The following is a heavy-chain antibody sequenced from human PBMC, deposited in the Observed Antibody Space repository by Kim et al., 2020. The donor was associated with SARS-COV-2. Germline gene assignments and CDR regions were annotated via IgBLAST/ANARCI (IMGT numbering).Heavy chain of an antibody. D-gene: IGHD2-2*01. J-gene: IGHJ5*02. CDR1: GYTLTELS. CDR2: FDPEDGET. CDR3: ATSCSITSCHWFDP. Sequence: ASVKVSCKVSGYTLTELSMHWVRQAPGKGLEWMGGFDPEDGETIYAQKFQGRVTMTEDTSTDTAYMELSSLRSEDTAVYYCATSCSITSCHWFDPWGQGTLVTAPS. V-gene: IGHV1-24*01.